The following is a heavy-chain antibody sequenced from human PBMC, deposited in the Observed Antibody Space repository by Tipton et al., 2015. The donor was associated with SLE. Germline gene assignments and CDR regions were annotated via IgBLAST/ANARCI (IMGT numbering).Heavy chain of an antibody. V-gene: IGHV4-59*11. Sequence: PGLVKPSETLSLTCSVSGGSIISHYWTWIRQPPGKGLEWIGYIYFTGTTNYNPSLKSRVTISVDTSKNQFSLKLSSVTAADTALYYCARGGSWFDSWGQGTPVTVSS. CDR3: ARGGSWFDS. CDR2: IYFTGTT. CDR1: GGSIISHY. J-gene: IGHJ5*01. D-gene: IGHD3-10*01.